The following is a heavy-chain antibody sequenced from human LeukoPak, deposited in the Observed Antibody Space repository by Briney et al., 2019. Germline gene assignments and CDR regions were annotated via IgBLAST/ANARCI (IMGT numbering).Heavy chain of an antibody. CDR2: IKQDGGEK. V-gene: IGHV3-7*01. D-gene: IGHD6-13*01. Sequence: GGSLRLSCAVSGFTFSSYWMNWVRQAPGKGLEWVASIKQDGGEKSYVDSVKGRFTISRDNAKYSLYLQMSSLSAEDTAVYYCARDGTAAGLYFDLWGQGTLVTVSS. CDR3: ARDGTAAGLYFDL. J-gene: IGHJ4*01. CDR1: GFTFSSYW.